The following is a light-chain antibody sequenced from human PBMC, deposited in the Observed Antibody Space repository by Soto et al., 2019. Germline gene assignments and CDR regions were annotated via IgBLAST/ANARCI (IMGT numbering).Light chain of an antibody. CDR1: SGSVSTSYY. J-gene: IGLJ2*01. V-gene: IGLV8-61*01. CDR2: STN. Sequence: QTVVTQEPSFSVSPGGTVTLTCGLSSGSVSTSYYPSWYQQTPGQAPRTLIYSTNTRSSGVPDRFSGSILGNKAALTITGAQADDESDYYCVLYMGSGLSVFGGGTKLIVL. CDR3: VLYMGSGLSV.